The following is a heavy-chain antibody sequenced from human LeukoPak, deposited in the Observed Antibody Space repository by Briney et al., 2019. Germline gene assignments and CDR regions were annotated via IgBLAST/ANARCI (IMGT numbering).Heavy chain of an antibody. CDR2: IIPIFGTA. J-gene: IGHJ6*03. CDR3: ARVGGGNSPFYYYYYYMDV. V-gene: IGHV1-69*05. D-gene: IGHD4-23*01. CDR1: GYTFTSYY. Sequence: GASVKVSCKASGYTFTSYYMHWVRQAPGQGLEWMGGIIPIFGTANYAQKFQGRVTITTDKSTSTAYMELSSLRSEDTAVYYCARVGGGNSPFYYYYYYMDVWGKGTTVTVSS.